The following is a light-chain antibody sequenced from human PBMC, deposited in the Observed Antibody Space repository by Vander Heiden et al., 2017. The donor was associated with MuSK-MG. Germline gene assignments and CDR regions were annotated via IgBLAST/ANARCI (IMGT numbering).Light chain of an antibody. V-gene: IGKV3-15*01. Sequence: EIVMPQSPATLSVSPEERAPLSCRARQRVSSNLAWYQQKPGQAPRLLIYGASTRATAFPARFSGSGSGTEFTLTISSLQSEDFAVYYCQQYNNWPQTFGQGTKVEVK. CDR2: GAS. J-gene: IGKJ1*01. CDR1: QRVSSN. CDR3: QQYNNWPQT.